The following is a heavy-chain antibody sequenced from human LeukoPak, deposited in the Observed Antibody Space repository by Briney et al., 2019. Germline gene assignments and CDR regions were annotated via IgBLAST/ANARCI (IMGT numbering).Heavy chain of an antibody. CDR1: GGSISSSSYY. J-gene: IGHJ4*02. V-gene: IGHV4-39*01. D-gene: IGHD3-10*01. Sequence: PSETLSLTCTVSGGSISSSSYYWGWIRQPPGKGLEWIGSIYYSGTTYFNPSLKSRVTISVDTSKNQFSLKLSSVTAADTAVYYCGRHFYGSASFYDWGQGTLVTVSS. CDR3: GRHFYGSASFYD. CDR2: IYYSGTT.